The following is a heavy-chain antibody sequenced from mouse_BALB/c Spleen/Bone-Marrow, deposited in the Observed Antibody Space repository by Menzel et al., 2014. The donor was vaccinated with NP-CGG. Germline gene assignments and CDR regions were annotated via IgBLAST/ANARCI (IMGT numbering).Heavy chain of an antibody. CDR2: IYPGDGET. CDR1: GYPFSSYW. CDR3: ARKYGDY. Sequence: QVQLQQSGAELVRPGSSVKISCKASGYPFSSYWMSWVKQRPGQGLEWIGQIYPGDGETNYNGKFKGNATLTADKSSSIAYMQLISLTSEDSAVYFCARKYGDYWGQGTTLTVSS. J-gene: IGHJ2*01. D-gene: IGHD2-10*02. V-gene: IGHV1-80*01.